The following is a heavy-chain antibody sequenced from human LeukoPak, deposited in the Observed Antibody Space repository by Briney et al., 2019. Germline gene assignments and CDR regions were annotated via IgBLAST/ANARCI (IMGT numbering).Heavy chain of an antibody. Sequence: GSSLKVSCKASGGTFSSYAISWVRQAPGQGLEWMGGIIPIFGTANYAQKFQGRVTITADESTSTAYMELSSLRSEDTAVYYCARVIYPVEYSSSLGYWGQGTLVTVSS. CDR3: ARVIYPVEYSSSLGY. CDR1: GGTFSSYA. D-gene: IGHD6-6*01. V-gene: IGHV1-69*01. J-gene: IGHJ4*02. CDR2: IIPIFGTA.